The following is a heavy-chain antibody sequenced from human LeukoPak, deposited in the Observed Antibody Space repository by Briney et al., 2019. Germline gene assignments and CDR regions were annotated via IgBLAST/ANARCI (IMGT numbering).Heavy chain of an antibody. CDR1: GGSISSYY. CDR3: ARPSSYYYYGMDV. CDR2: IYYSGST. J-gene: IGHJ6*02. V-gene: IGHV4-59*08. D-gene: IGHD5/OR15-5a*01. Sequence: NPSETLSLTCTVSGGSISSYYWSWIRQPPGKGPEWIGYIYYSGSTNYNPSLKSRVTISVDTSKNQFSLKLSSVTAADTAVYYCARPSSYYYYGMDVWGQGTTVTVSS.